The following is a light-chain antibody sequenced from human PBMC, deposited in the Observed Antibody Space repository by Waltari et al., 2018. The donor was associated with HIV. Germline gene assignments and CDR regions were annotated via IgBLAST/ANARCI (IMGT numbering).Light chain of an antibody. V-gene: IGKV4-1*01. J-gene: IGKJ4*01. CDR1: RSVLHASNHKKF. CDR3: QQYYSTPFT. Sequence: DIVMTQSPESLAVSLGESATMTCKSSRSVLHASNHKKFLAWYQQKAGQAPKLLIYWASVRESGVPDRFSGSGSGTDFTLTISNLQAEDVAVYYCQQYYSTPFTFGGGTKVEIK. CDR2: WAS.